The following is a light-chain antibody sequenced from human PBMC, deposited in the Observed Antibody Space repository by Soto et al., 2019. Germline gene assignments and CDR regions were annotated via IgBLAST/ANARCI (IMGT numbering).Light chain of an antibody. CDR2: DAS. CDR1: RSIRSS. CDR3: QQYHNWPPYT. J-gene: IGKJ2*01. Sequence: EIVMTQSPGTLSVSPGERASLSCRASRSIRSSLAWYQYKPGQAPRLLMYDASTRATGIPARFSGSGSGTDFTLTISSLQFEDFAVYYCQQYHNWPPYTFGQGTKVDIK. V-gene: IGKV3-15*01.